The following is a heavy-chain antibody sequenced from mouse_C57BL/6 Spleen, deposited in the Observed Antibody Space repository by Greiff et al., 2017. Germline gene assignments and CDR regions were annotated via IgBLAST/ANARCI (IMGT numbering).Heavy chain of an antibody. CDR1: GYTFTDYY. CDR3: ARVGGYDGYYQPAWFAY. J-gene: IGHJ3*01. D-gene: IGHD2-3*01. V-gene: IGHV1-26*01. Sequence: EVQLQQSGPELVKPGASVKISCKASGYTFTDYYMNWVKQSHGKSLEWIGDINPNNGGTSYNQKFKGKATLTVDKSSSTAYMELRSLTSEDSAVYYCARVGGYDGYYQPAWFAYWGQGTLVTVSA. CDR2: INPNNGGT.